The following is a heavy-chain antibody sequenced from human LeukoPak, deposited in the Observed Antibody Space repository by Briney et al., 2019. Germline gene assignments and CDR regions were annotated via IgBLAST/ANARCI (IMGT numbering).Heavy chain of an antibody. D-gene: IGHD5/OR15-5a*01. Sequence: GGSLRLSCAASGFTFSSYSMNWVRQAPGKGLEWVSSISSSSSYIYYADSVKGRFTISGDNAKNSLYLQMNSLRAEDTALYYCAKGGLLRDNGFDYWGQGTLVTVSS. CDR1: GFTFSSYS. CDR2: ISSSSSYI. V-gene: IGHV3-21*04. CDR3: AKGGLLRDNGFDY. J-gene: IGHJ4*02.